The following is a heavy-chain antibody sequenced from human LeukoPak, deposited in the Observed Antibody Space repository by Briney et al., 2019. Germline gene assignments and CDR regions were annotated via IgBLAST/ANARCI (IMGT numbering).Heavy chain of an antibody. Sequence: PSETLSLTCTVSGGSINSYYWSRIRQPPGKGLEWIGYIYYSGSTNNNPSLKSRVTISVDTSKNQFSLQLSSVTAADTAVYYCARHYFDSSGYYYVDYWGQGTLVTVSS. CDR1: GGSINSYY. J-gene: IGHJ4*02. D-gene: IGHD3-22*01. V-gene: IGHV4-59*08. CDR3: ARHYFDSSGYYYVDY. CDR2: IYYSGST.